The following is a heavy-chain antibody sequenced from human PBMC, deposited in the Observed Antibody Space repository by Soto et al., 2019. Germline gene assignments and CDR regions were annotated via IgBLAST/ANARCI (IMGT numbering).Heavy chain of an antibody. CDR1: GFAFSSYA. J-gene: IGHJ4*02. V-gene: IGHV3-30-3*01. Sequence: QVQLVESGGGVVQPGRSLRLSCAASGFAFSSYAMQWVRQAPGKGLQWVAVISYDGSTKYHADSVKGRFTISRDNSKNTLYLQMNSLRAEDTAMYYCARDRWEKASDYWGQGTLVTVSS. D-gene: IGHD1-26*01. CDR3: ARDRWEKASDY. CDR2: ISYDGSTK.